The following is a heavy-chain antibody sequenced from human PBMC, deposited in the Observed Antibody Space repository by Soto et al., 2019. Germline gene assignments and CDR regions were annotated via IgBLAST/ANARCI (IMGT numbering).Heavy chain of an antibody. J-gene: IGHJ3*01. CDR2: IYHSGST. CDR1: GHSLTIGVYY. Sequence: SDTPYLDSSVSGHSLTIGVYYWTWIRQHPGKGLEWIGYIYHSGSTYYSPSLKSRVTISVDTSENQFSLKLTSMTAADTAVYYCARGGDGFDLCGQGKMVT. CDR3: ARGGDGFDL. V-gene: IGHV4-31*03.